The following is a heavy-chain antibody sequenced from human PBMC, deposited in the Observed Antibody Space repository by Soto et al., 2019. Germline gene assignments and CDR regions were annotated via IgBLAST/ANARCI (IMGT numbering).Heavy chain of an antibody. Sequence: GGSLRLSCAASGFAFSASTLYWVRQASGKGLEWLGRIRSRANSYATGYAASVKGRFTISRDDSKSTAYLQMYSLKTEDTAVYYCAKGATVRGVLTAQSNWFDPWGQGTLVTVSS. D-gene: IGHD3-10*01. CDR1: GFAFSAST. V-gene: IGHV3-73*01. J-gene: IGHJ5*02. CDR2: IRSRANSYAT. CDR3: AKGATVRGVLTAQSNWFDP.